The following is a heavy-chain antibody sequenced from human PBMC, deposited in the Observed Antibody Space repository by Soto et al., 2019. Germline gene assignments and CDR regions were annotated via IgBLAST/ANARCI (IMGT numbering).Heavy chain of an antibody. CDR1: GFTFSSYG. J-gene: IGHJ4*02. Sequence: QVQLVESGGGVVQPGRSLRLSCAASGFTFSSYGMHWVRQAPGKGLEWVAVIWYDGSNKYYADSVKGRFTISRDNSKNTLYLQMNSLRAEDTAVYYCARDGYYYGSGSYYLDCWGQGTLVTVSS. CDR3: ARDGYYYGSGSYYLDC. CDR2: IWYDGSNK. D-gene: IGHD3-10*01. V-gene: IGHV3-33*01.